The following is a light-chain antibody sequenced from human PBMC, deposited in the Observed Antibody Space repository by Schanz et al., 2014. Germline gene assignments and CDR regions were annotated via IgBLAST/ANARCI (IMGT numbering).Light chain of an antibody. CDR3: QQYGSSP. CDR1: QSVRNNY. CDR2: GAS. Sequence: EIVLTQSPGTLSLSPGERATLSCRASQSVRNNYLAWYQQKPGQAPRLLIYGASSRATGIPDRFSGSGSGTDFTLTISRLEPEDFAVYYCQQYGSSPFGQGTKVEIK. J-gene: IGKJ1*01. V-gene: IGKV3-20*01.